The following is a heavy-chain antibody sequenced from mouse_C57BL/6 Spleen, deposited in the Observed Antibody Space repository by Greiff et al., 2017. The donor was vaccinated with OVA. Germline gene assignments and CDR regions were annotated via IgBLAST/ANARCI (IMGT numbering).Heavy chain of an antibody. CDR3: ARGGSYTWFAY. CDR1: GYTFTSYW. V-gene: IGHV1-55*01. J-gene: IGHJ3*01. Sequence: LKPGAELVKPGASVKMSCKASGYTFTSYWITWVKQRPGQGLEWIGDIYPGSGSTNYNEKFKSKATLTVDTSSSTAYMQLSSLTSEDSAVYYCARGGSYTWFAYWGQGTLVTVSA. CDR2: IYPGSGST.